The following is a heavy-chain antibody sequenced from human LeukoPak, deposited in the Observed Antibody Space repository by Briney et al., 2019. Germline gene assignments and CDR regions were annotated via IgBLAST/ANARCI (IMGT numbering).Heavy chain of an antibody. J-gene: IGHJ3*02. CDR2: ISSSSSTV. V-gene: IGHV3-48*04. CDR1: GFIFSTST. D-gene: IGHD2-8*01. Sequence: GGSLRLSCTASGFIFSTSTMNWVRQAPGKGLEWVSYISSSSSTVFHADSVKGRFTISRDNAKSSLFLHMNSLRAEDTAIYYCVRDSYYAFDIWGQGTVVAVSS. CDR3: VRDSYYAFDI.